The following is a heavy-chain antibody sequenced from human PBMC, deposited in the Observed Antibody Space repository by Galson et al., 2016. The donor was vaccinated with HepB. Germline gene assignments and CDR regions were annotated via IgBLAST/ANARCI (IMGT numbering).Heavy chain of an antibody. Sequence: PALVKPTQTLTLTCTFSGFSLSTSGVGVGWVRQPPGKAPEWLALIYWDDDKRYSPSLNSRLTITKDTSKNQVVLRMTNMDPVDTATYYCAYRPLDNWNYDIWGQGTLVTVSS. CDR1: GFSLSTSGVG. D-gene: IGHD1-7*01. V-gene: IGHV2-5*02. CDR3: AYRPLDNWNYDI. J-gene: IGHJ3*02. CDR2: IYWDDDK.